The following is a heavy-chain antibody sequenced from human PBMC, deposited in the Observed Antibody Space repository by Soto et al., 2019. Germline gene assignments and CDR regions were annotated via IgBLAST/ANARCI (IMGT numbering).Heavy chain of an antibody. CDR2: ITSSGSYV. CDR3: VKDEGIEAMDV. CDR1: GFTFSRNT. D-gene: IGHD3-3*02. V-gene: IGHV3-21*01. Sequence: GGSRRLSCVTSGFTFSRNTMNWVRQAPGKGLEWVASITSSGSYVYYADSVKGRFSASRDNAKNSLSLQMDSLRPDDTAIYFCVKDEGIEAMDVWGQGTTVTVSS. J-gene: IGHJ6*02.